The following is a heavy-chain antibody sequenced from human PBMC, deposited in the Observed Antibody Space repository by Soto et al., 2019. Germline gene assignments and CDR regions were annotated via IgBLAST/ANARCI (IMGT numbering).Heavy chain of an antibody. V-gene: IGHV3-30*18. CDR2: ISYDGSNK. D-gene: IGHD2-2*01. CDR3: AKGSTSYGMDV. Sequence: GGSLRLSCAASGFTFSSYGMHWVRQAPGKGLEWVAVISYDGSNKYYADSVKGRFTISRDNSKNTLYLQMNSLRAEDTAVYYCAKGSTSYGMDVWGQGXTVTVPS. CDR1: GFTFSSYG. J-gene: IGHJ6*02.